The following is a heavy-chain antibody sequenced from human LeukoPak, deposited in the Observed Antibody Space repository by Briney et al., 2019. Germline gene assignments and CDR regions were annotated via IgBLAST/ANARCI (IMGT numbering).Heavy chain of an antibody. CDR3: ARGQVPAARGYNWFDP. CDR1: GGSISSYY. CDR2: INARGDT. J-gene: IGHJ5*02. V-gene: IGHV4-34*01. D-gene: IGHD2-2*01. Sequence: PSETLSLTCTVSGGSISSYYWSCIRQPPGKGLGWIGEINARGDTNYNPSLESRVTISVDTSKNQFSLRLTSMIAADTALYYCARGQVPAARGYNWFDPWGQGTLVTVSS.